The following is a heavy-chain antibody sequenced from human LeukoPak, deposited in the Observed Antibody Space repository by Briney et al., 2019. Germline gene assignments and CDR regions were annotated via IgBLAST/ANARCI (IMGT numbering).Heavy chain of an antibody. CDR1: GYTFTVYY. V-gene: IGHV1-2*02. J-gene: IGHJ5*02. CDR3: ARGPEVRFLEWLPTRSWFDP. Sequence: ASVTVSCKASGYTFTVYYMHWVRQAPGQGVEWVGWINPNSGGTNYAQKFQGRVTMTRDTSISTAYMELSRLRSDDTAVYYCARGPEVRFLEWLPTRSWFDPWGQGTLVTVSS. CDR2: INPNSGGT. D-gene: IGHD3-3*01.